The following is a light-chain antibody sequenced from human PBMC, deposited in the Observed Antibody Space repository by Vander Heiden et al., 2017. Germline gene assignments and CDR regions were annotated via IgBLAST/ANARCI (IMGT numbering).Light chain of an antibody. J-gene: IGKJ2*01. Sequence: DIQMTRSPSSLSASVGDRVTITCRASQSISSYLSWYQQKSGKDPNLLIYAASSLQSGVPSRFSGSGSGTDFTPLISSLQPEDFVTYYCQQSYSTLPYTFGQGTKLEIK. CDR2: AAS. V-gene: IGKV1-39*01. CDR3: QQSYSTLPYT. CDR1: QSISSY.